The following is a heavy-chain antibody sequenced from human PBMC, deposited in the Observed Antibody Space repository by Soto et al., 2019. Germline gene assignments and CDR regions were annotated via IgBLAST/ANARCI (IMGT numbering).Heavy chain of an antibody. V-gene: IGHV4-34*01. CDR2: INHSGST. CDR1: GGSFSGYY. CDR3: ATGPYCSGGRCLKNCFDP. D-gene: IGHD2-15*01. Sequence: SETLSLTCAVYGGSFSGYYWSWIRQPPGKGLEWIGEINHSGSTNYNPSLKSRVTISVDTSKNQFSLKLSSVTAADTAVYYCATGPYCSGGRCLKNCFDPWGQGTLVTV. J-gene: IGHJ5*02.